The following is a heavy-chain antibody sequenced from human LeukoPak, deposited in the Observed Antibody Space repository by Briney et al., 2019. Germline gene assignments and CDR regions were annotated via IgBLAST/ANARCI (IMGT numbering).Heavy chain of an antibody. Sequence: GGSLRLSCAVSGFTFDDYAMHWVRQAPGKGLEWVSGISWNSGSIGYADSVKGRFTISRDNAKSSLYLQMNSLRAEDTALYYCAKGDTAMVMGGVDYWGQGTLVTVSS. CDR1: GFTFDDYA. CDR2: ISWNSGSI. V-gene: IGHV3-9*01. D-gene: IGHD5-18*01. CDR3: AKGDTAMVMGGVDY. J-gene: IGHJ4*02.